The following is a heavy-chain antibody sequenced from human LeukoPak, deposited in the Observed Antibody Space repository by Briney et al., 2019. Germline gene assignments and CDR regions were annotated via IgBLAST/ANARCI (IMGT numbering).Heavy chain of an antibody. CDR2: ISSSSSTI. D-gene: IGHD4-23*01. CDR3: LRVETYAYYDS. CDR1: GFTFSTHS. J-gene: IGHJ4*02. Sequence: GGSLRLSCAASGFTFSTHSMVWVRQAPGKGLECVSYISSSSSTIYYADSVKGRFTISRDNAENSVHLQMNSLRAEDTAVYYCLRVETYAYYDSWGQGTLATVSS. V-gene: IGHV3-48*01.